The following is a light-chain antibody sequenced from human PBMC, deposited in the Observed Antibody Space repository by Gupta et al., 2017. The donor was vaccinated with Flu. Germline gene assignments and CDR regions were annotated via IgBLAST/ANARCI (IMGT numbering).Light chain of an antibody. V-gene: IGLV1-44*01. CDR2: TKR. CDR3: ASYDASLQLV. Sequence: GGNFNIISNPVNWYQQCSAPSTKLHIHTKRQRPAGVPDRFSGSRSGTSASLAISGLQSEDEADYYCASYDASLQLVFGGGTKLTVL. CDR1: NFNIISNP. J-gene: IGLJ3*02.